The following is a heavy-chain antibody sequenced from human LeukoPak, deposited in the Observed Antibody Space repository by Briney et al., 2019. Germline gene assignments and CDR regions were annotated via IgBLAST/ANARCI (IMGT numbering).Heavy chain of an antibody. J-gene: IGHJ6*04. Sequence: PGGSLRLSCAASGFTFSRYWMPWVRQAPGKGLVWVSRIKSDGSTNYADSVKGRFTISRDNAKNTVSLQMNSLRAEDTALYYCVKGGPSSRTNVWGNGTTVIVSS. V-gene: IGHV3-74*01. CDR3: VKGGPSSRTNV. D-gene: IGHD6-13*01. CDR2: IKSDGST. CDR1: GFTFSRYW.